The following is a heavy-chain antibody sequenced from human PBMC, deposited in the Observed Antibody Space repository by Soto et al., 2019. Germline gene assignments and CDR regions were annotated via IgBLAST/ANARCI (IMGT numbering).Heavy chain of an antibody. CDR1: GYTFTGYY. V-gene: IGHV1-2*04. Sequence: ASVKVSCKASGYTFTGYYIHWMRQDNRQGLEWMGWINPNSGGTNYAQKFQDWVTMTRDTSISTAYMELMSLSAADTAVYYCGRLEGLATISYYFDYWGQGALVTVSS. D-gene: IGHD3-9*01. CDR3: GRLEGLATISYYFDY. J-gene: IGHJ4*02. CDR2: INPNSGGT.